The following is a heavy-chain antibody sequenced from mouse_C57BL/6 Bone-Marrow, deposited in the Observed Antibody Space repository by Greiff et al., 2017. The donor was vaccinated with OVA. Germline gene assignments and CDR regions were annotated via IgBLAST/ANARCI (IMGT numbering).Heavy chain of an antibody. Sequence: VQLQQSGAELVRPGASVKLSCTASGFNIKDYYMHWVKQRPEQGLEWIGRIDPEDGDTEYAPKFQGKATLTADQSSNKAYLQLSSLTSEDTAVYYCTSYYSNPPYAMDYWGQGTSVTVSS. D-gene: IGHD2-5*01. CDR2: IDPEDGDT. J-gene: IGHJ4*01. V-gene: IGHV14-1*01. CDR3: TSYYSNPPYAMDY. CDR1: GFNIKDYY.